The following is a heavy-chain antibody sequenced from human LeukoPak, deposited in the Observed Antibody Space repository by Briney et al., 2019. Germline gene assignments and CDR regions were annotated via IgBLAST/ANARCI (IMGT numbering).Heavy chain of an antibody. V-gene: IGHV3-21*04. CDR2: ISGSSSYI. Sequence: GGSLRLSCAASGFTFSSYSMNWVRQAPGKGLEWVSSISGSSSYIYYADSVKGRFTISRDNAKNSLYLQMNSLRAEDTAVYYCARDPRSSSSAHWGQGTLVTVSS. CDR1: GFTFSSYS. D-gene: IGHD6-6*01. CDR3: ARDPRSSSSAH. J-gene: IGHJ4*02.